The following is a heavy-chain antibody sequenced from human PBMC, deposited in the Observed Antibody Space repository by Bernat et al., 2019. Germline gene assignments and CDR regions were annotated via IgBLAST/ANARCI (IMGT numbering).Heavy chain of an antibody. CDR1: GFTFSSYG. D-gene: IGHD1/OR15-1a*01. CDR2: ISYDGSNK. CDR3: AKDAYKLPGNKIDY. V-gene: IGHV3-30*18. J-gene: IGHJ4*02. Sequence: QVQLVESGGGVVQPGRSLRLSCAASGFTFSSYGMHWVRQAPGKGLEWVAVISYDGSNKYYADSVKGRFTISRDNSKNTLYLQMNSLRAEDTAVYYGAKDAYKLPGNKIDYWGQGTLVTVSS.